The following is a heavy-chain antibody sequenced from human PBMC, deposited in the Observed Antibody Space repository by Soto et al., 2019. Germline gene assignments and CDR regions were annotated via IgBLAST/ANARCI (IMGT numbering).Heavy chain of an antibody. CDR1: GGSIRSDS. CDR3: ARGSYVPDDAFDI. J-gene: IGHJ3*02. V-gene: IGHV4-59*01. CDR2: IYSSGST. D-gene: IGHD1-26*01. Sequence: PSETLSLTCTVSGGSIRSDSWSWIRQPPGKGLEWIGYIYSSGSTNYNPSLKSRVTMSIDTSKNQFSLKLSSVTAADTAVYYCARGSYVPDDAFDIWGQGTMVTVSS.